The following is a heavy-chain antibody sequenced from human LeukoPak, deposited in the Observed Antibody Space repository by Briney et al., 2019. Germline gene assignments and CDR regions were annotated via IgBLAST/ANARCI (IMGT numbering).Heavy chain of an antibody. CDR2: ISYDGSSK. V-gene: IGHV3-30*03. CDR1: GFTFSSYG. D-gene: IGHD3-10*01. Sequence: GGSLRLSCAASGFTFSSYGMHWVRQAPGKGLEWVAVISYDGSSKYYADSVKGRFTISRDNSKNTLYLQMNSLRAEDTAVYYCGGDHVFPDAFDIWGQGTMVTVSS. CDR3: GGDHVFPDAFDI. J-gene: IGHJ3*02.